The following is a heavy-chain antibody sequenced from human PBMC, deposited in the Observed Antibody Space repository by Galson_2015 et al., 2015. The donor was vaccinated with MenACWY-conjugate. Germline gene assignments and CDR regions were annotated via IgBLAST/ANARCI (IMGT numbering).Heavy chain of an antibody. CDR2: INGRGGST. V-gene: IGHV3-23*01. CDR3: AKRTISVGNYGMDV. D-gene: IGHD1-26*01. Sequence: SLRLSCAASGFTFSSYAMSWVRQAPGKGLEWVSAINGRGGSTYYADSVKGRFTISRDTSKNTPYLQMNSLRAEDTAVYYCAKRTISVGNYGMDVWGQGTTVTVSS. J-gene: IGHJ6*02. CDR1: GFTFSSYA.